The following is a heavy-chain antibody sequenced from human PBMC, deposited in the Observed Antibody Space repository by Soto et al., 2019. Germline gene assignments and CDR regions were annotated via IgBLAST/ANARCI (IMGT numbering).Heavy chain of an antibody. Sequence: LRLSCAASGFTFSSYWMSWVRQAPGKGLEWVANVKGDGSDTYYVDSVKGRFTISRDNAKNSLYLQMNSLRAEDTAVYYCATSAAAPGNYWGQGTLVTVSS. J-gene: IGHJ4*02. CDR1: GFTFSSYW. CDR2: VKGDGSDT. V-gene: IGHV3-7*01. D-gene: IGHD6-13*01. CDR3: ATSAAAPGNY.